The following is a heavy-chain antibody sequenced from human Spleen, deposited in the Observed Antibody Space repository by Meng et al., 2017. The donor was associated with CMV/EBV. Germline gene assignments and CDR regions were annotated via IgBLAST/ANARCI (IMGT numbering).Heavy chain of an antibody. D-gene: IGHD6-13*01. CDR2: IKSKTDGGTT. Sequence: FSDYSMSWIRQAPGKGLEWVGRIKSKTDGGTTDYAAPVKGRFTISRDNAKNTLYLQMNSLRAEDTAVYYCAREDSSSWSEGYYFDYWGQGTLVTVSS. CDR1: FSDYS. CDR3: AREDSSSWSEGYYFDY. J-gene: IGHJ4*02. V-gene: IGHV3-15*05.